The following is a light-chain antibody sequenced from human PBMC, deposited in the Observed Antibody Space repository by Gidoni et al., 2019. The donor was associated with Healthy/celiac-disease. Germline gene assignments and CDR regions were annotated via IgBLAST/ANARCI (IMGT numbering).Light chain of an antibody. CDR3: LQHNSYPPFT. V-gene: IGKV1-17*01. Sequence: DIQLTQSPSSLSASVGDRVTITCRASQGIRHDLGWYQQKPGKAPKRLIYAASSLQSGVPSRFSGSGSGTEFTLTISSLQPEDFATYYCLQHNSYPPFTFXPXTKVXIK. CDR2: AAS. CDR1: QGIRHD. J-gene: IGKJ3*01.